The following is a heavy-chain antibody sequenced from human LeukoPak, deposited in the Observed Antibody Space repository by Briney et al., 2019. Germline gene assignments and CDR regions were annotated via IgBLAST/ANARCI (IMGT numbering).Heavy chain of an antibody. D-gene: IGHD6-19*01. V-gene: IGHV1-18*01. Sequence: ASVKVSCKASGYTFTNYGISWVRQAPGQGLEWMGWISAYNGSTNYAQELQGRVTMTTDTSTSTAYLELRSLRSDDTAVYYCARGGGLVPGTWFDPWGQGTLVTVSS. CDR1: GYTFTNYG. J-gene: IGHJ5*02. CDR2: ISAYNGST. CDR3: ARGGGLVPGTWFDP.